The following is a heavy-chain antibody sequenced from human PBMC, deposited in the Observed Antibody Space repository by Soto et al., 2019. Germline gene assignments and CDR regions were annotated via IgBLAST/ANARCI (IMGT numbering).Heavy chain of an antibody. V-gene: IGHV5-51*01. D-gene: IGHD2-2*01. CDR3: ERQGALVGGFSSTSCHYAF. CDR2: IYPGDSDA. J-gene: IGHJ4*02. Sequence: EVQLVQSGAEVKKPGESLKISCKGSGYTFNSYWIGWVRQMPGKGLEWMGIIYPGDSDARYSPSVQGQVTFSVGNSISTTDRLWSSPKAPDIAMYYCERQGALVGGFSSTSCHYAFWGPGTLVTFSA. CDR1: GYTFNSYW.